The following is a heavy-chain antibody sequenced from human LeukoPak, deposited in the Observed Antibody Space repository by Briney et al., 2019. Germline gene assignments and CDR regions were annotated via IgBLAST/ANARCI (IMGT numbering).Heavy chain of an antibody. CDR2: VINSGGT. V-gene: IGHV3-23*01. CDR1: GFTFSSYA. Sequence: GGSLRLSCAASGFTFSSYAMSWVRQAPGKGLEWISAVINSGGTYYADSVKGRFTISRDKSKNTLYLQMNSLRAEDTAVYYCAKGIYGDYGGIDYWGQGTLVTVSS. J-gene: IGHJ4*02. D-gene: IGHD4-17*01. CDR3: AKGIYGDYGGIDY.